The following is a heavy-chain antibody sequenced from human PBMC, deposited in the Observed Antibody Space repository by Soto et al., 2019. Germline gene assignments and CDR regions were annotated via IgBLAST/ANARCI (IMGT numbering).Heavy chain of an antibody. D-gene: IGHD1-1*01. V-gene: IGHV3-9*01. J-gene: IGHJ4*02. CDR1: GFTFDVYA. CDR3: TTTYPNDDSRVVAY. Sequence: EVQLVESGGGLVQPGRSLRLSCAASGFTFDVYAMHWVRQPPGKGLEWVSGITWNSGSKDYADSVKGRFTISRDNRKNSLYLQMNSLRGEDTALYYCTTTYPNDDSRVVAYWGQGTLVTVSS. CDR2: ITWNSGSK.